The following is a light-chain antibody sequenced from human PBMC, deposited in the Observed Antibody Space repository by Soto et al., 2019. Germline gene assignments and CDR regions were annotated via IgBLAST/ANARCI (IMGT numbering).Light chain of an antibody. V-gene: IGKV3-20*01. CDR2: GAS. J-gene: IGKJ3*01. CDR3: QQYGSSPPT. CDR1: QSVSSY. Sequence: EIVMTQSPATLSVSPGERATLSCRASQSVSSYLAWYQQKPGQAPRLLIYGASSRATGIPDRFSGSGSGTDFTLTISRLEPEDFAVYYCQQYGSSPPTFGPGTKVDIK.